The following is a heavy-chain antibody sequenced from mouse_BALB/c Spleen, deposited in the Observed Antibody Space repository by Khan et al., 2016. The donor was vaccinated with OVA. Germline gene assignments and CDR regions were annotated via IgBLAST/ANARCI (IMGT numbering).Heavy chain of an antibody. J-gene: IGHJ1*01. Sequence: EVELVESGGGLVQPGGSLRLSCATSGFTFTDYYMSWVRQPPGKALEWLGFIRNKANGYTTEYSASVKGRFTISRDNSQNILSLQMNTLRPEDSATYYCARDTVSATVYWYFDVWGAGTTVTVSS. CDR2: IRNKANGYTT. CDR3: ARDTVSATVYWYFDV. D-gene: IGHD1-1*01. CDR1: GFTFTDYY. V-gene: IGHV7-3*02.